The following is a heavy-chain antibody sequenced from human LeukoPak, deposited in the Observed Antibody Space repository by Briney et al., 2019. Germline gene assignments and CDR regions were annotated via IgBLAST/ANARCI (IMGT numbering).Heavy chain of an antibody. CDR1: GYTFSSYD. CDR2: ISAYNGNT. D-gene: IGHD3-22*01. Sequence: GASVKVSGKASGYTFSSYDISWVRQAPGQGLEWMGWISAYNGNTSYAQKVQGRVTMTTDTSTSTAYMEVRSLRSDDTAAYYCARHVTYYSDSSGHDLADYWGQGTLVTVSS. V-gene: IGHV1-18*01. CDR3: ARHVTYYSDSSGHDLADY. J-gene: IGHJ4*02.